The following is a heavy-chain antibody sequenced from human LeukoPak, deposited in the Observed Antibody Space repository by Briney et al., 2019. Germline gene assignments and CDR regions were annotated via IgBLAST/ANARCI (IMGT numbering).Heavy chain of an antibody. J-gene: IGHJ4*02. CDR1: GFTFSSNS. CDR2: ISSSSSTI. Sequence: QPGGSLRLSCAASGFTFSSNSVNWVRQAPGKGLEWVSYISSSSSTIYYADSVKGRFTISRDNAKNSLYLQMNSLRDEDTAVYYCSRERASMVRRVLQGNFDYWGQGTLVTVSS. D-gene: IGHD3-10*01. V-gene: IGHV3-48*02. CDR3: SRERASMVRRVLQGNFDY.